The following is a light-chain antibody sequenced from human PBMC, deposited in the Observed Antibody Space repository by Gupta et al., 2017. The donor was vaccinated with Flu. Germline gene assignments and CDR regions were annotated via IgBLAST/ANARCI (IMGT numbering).Light chain of an antibody. V-gene: IGLV2-14*03. Sequence: TVTFTGTSRNVDDDKNVSWYHHHPAETPNIIICDVSSRRSGGANGFSGSKSGNTAALTISGVQAEDEADYYCGAYGNSGNGDVVFGGGTRLTVL. CDR3: GAYGNSGNGDVV. CDR1: SRNVDDDKN. CDR2: DVS. J-gene: IGLJ3*02.